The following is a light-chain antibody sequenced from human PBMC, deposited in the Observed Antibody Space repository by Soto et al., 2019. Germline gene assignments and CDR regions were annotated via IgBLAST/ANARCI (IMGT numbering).Light chain of an antibody. V-gene: IGKV3-11*01. Sequence: EIVLTQSPATLSLSPGERATLSCRASQSVSSYLAWYQQKPGQAPRLLIYDASNRATGIPARFSGSGSGTDFTLTISSLEPEEWAVYDCQNRSNRQREPTFAAGTNVDIK. J-gene: IGKJ3*01. CDR3: QNRSNRQREPT. CDR2: DAS. CDR1: QSVSSY.